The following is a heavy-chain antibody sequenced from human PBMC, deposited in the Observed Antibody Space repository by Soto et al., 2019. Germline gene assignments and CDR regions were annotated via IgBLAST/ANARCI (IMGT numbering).Heavy chain of an antibody. CDR1: GFPFTKAW. Sequence: EVQLVESGGSLVTPGGSLRLSCAASGFPFTKAWMTWVRQAPGKGLEWVGRIRSKTSSETREYAASVKGRFTISRDESMNSVYLQMNSLKTEDTAVYYCARVPAYGHNYYGMDVWGQGTTVTVSS. J-gene: IGHJ6*02. V-gene: IGHV3-15*01. D-gene: IGHD3-10*01. CDR2: IRSKTSSETR. CDR3: ARVPAYGHNYYGMDV.